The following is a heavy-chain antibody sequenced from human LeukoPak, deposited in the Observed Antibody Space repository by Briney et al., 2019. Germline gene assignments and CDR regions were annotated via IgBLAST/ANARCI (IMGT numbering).Heavy chain of an antibody. CDR2: INPSGGST. J-gene: IGHJ4*02. CDR3: ARELFFDYYDSSGYYSPFDY. D-gene: IGHD3-22*01. CDR1: GYTLTELS. Sequence: ASVKVSCKVSGYTLTELSMHWVRQAPGQGLEWMGIINPSGGSTSYAQKFQGRVTMTRDMSTSTVYMELSSLRSEDTAVYYCARELFFDYYDSSGYYSPFDYWGQGTLVTVSS. V-gene: IGHV1-46*01.